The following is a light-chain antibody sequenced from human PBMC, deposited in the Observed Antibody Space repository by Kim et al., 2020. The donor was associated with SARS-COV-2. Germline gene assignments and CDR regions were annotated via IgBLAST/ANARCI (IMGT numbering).Light chain of an antibody. V-gene: IGLV2-23*02. CDR2: GVS. J-gene: IGLJ1*01. CDR1: RSNVGSYMH. CDR3: CSYAGSSTYV. Sequence: QSALTQPASVSGSPGQSITISCTGTRSNVGSYMHVSWYQHHPGKVPKLLIYGVSQRPSGISNRFSGSKSGSTASLTISGLQAEDEAEYFCCSYAGSSTYVFGTGTKVTVL.